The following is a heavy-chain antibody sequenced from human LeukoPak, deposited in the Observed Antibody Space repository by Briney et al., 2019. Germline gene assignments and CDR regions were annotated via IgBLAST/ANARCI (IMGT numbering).Heavy chain of an antibody. CDR1: GGSFSGYY. J-gene: IGHJ4*02. D-gene: IGHD6-19*01. CDR2: INYSGST. Sequence: SETLSLTCAVYGGSFSGYYWSWIRQPPGKGLEWIGEINYSGSTSYNPSLKSRVTISVDTSKNQFSLKLSSVTAADTAVYYCARQAVAGGFDYWGQGTLVTVSS. CDR3: ARQAVAGGFDY. V-gene: IGHV4-34*01.